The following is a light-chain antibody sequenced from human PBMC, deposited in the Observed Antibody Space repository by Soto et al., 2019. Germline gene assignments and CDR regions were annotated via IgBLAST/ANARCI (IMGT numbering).Light chain of an antibody. Sequence: EIVMTQSPATLSLSPGESATLSCRASQSVRSNLAWYHQKPDQAPRLLIYGASTRATGIPARFSGSGSGTEYTLTISSPQSEDFAFYYCQQYNEWPLTFGQGTKVEIK. CDR1: QSVRSN. J-gene: IGKJ1*01. V-gene: IGKV3-15*01. CDR2: GAS. CDR3: QQYNEWPLT.